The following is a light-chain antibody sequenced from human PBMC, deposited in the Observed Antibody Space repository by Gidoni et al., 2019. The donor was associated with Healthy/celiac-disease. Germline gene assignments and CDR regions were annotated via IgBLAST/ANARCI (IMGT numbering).Light chain of an antibody. CDR1: QSISSW. CDR2: DAS. Sequence: DIKMTQSPSTLPASVGDRVTITCRASQSISSWLAWYQQKPGKAPKLLIYDASSLESGVPSRFSGSGSGTEFTLTISSLQPDDFATYYCQQYNSFITFGQGTRLEIK. J-gene: IGKJ5*01. V-gene: IGKV1-5*01. CDR3: QQYNSFIT.